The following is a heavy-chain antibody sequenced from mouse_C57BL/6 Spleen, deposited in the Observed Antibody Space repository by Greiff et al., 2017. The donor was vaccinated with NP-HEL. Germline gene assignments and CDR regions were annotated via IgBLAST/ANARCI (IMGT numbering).Heavy chain of an antibody. V-gene: IGHV1-80*01. Sequence: QVQLKESGAELVKPGASVKISCKASGYAFSSYWMNWVKQRPGKGLEWIGQIYPGDGDTNYNGKFKGKATLTADKSSSTSYMQLRSLTSEDSAVYVGARGRDLGAWFAYWGQGTLVTVSA. CDR1: GYAFSSYW. CDR3: ARGRDLGAWFAY. CDR2: IYPGDGDT. J-gene: IGHJ3*01.